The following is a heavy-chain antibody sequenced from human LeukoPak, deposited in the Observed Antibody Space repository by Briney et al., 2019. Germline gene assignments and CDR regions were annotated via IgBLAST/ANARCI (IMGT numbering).Heavy chain of an antibody. D-gene: IGHD6-13*01. CDR3: ATPGRIPEAANWFDP. Sequence: GGSLRLSCAASGFTFPNAWISWLRQAPGKGLEWVGHIKSRTDGGTTDYAAPVKGGFTISRDDSENTLYLQMNSLKTEDTAVYYCATPGRIPEAANWFDPWGQGTLVTVSS. CDR2: IKSRTDGGTT. CDR1: GFTFPNAW. V-gene: IGHV3-15*01. J-gene: IGHJ5*02.